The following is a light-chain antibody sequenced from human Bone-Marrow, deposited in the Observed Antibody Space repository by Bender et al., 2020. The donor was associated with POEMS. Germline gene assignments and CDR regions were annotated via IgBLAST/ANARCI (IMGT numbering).Light chain of an antibody. CDR2: EVI. Sequence: QSALTQPASVSGSPGQSITISCTGTSSDIGGYNYVSWYQQHPGKAPKIIIYEVIKRPSGVSHRFAGSKSGNTASLTISGLQAEDEADYCCNSYAGSDTLLFGGGTKLTVL. CDR3: NSYAGSDTLL. V-gene: IGLV2-14*01. CDR1: SSDIGGYNY. J-gene: IGLJ3*02.